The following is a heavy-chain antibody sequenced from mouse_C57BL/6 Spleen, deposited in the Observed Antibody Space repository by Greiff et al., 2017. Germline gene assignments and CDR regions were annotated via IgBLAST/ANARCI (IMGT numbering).Heavy chain of an antibody. D-gene: IGHD1-1*01. Sequence: VQLQQSGPELVKPGASVKISCKASGYTFTDYYMNWVKQSHGKSLEWIGDINPNNGGTSYNQKFKGKATLTVDKSSSTAYMELRSLTSEDSAVYYCAKSTVVGGMDYWGQGTSVTVSS. V-gene: IGHV1-26*01. CDR2: INPNNGGT. J-gene: IGHJ4*01. CDR3: AKSTVVGGMDY. CDR1: GYTFTDYY.